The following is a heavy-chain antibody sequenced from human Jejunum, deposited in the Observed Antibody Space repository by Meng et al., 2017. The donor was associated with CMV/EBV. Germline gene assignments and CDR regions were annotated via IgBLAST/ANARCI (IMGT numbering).Heavy chain of an antibody. CDR3: ASSYYETGDY. J-gene: IGHJ4*02. CDR2: INQDGSEK. D-gene: IGHD3-22*01. V-gene: IGHV3-7*01. CDR1: GFTFSSYW. Sequence: CEASGFTFSSYWMTWVRQAPGKGLEWVANINQDGSEKNYVDSVKGRFTVSRDNARNSLYLQMNSLRAEDTSLYYCASSYYETGDYWGQGTRVTVSS.